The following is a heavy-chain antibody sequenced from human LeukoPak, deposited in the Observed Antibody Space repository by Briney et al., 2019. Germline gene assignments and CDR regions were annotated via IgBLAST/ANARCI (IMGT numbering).Heavy chain of an antibody. V-gene: IGHV4-34*01. J-gene: IGHJ5*02. Sequence: SETLSLTCAVYGGSFRGYYWRWIRQPPGKGLEWIGEINHSGSTNYNPSLTSRVTISVDKTKNQFSLKLSSVTAADTAVYYCARASPSSSWYNWFDPWGQGTLVTVSS. CDR3: ARASPSSSWYNWFDP. D-gene: IGHD6-13*01. CDR2: INHSGST. CDR1: GGSFRGYY.